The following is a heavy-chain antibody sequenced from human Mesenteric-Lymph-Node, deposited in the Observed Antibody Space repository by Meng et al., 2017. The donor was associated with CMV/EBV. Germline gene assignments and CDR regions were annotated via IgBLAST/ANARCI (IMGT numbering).Heavy chain of an antibody. J-gene: IGHJ4*02. CDR1: GGSFSGYY. CDR2: INHSGST. CDR3: ARGNYMVRGFSSTTFDY. D-gene: IGHD3-10*01. Sequence: QVQLQQWGAGLLQPSETLSLTCAVYGGSFSGYYWSWIRQPPGKGLEWIGEINHSGSTNYNPSLKSRVTISVDTSKNQFSLKLSSVTAADTAVYCCARGNYMVRGFSSTTFDYWGQGTLVTVSS. V-gene: IGHV4-34*01.